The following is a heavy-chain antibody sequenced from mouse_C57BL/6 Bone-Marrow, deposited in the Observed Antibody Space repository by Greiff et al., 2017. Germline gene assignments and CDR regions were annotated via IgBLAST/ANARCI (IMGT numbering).Heavy chain of an antibody. CDR1: GYAFTNYL. CDR2: INPGSGGT. CDR3: ARGCYGSRNDY. D-gene: IGHD1-1*01. V-gene: IGHV1-54*01. Sequence: QVQLKQSGAELVRPGTSVKVSCKASGYAFTNYLIEWVKQRPGQGLEWIGVINPGSGGTNYNEKFKGKATLTADKSSSTAYMQLSSLTSEDSAVYFCARGCYGSRNDYWGQGTTLTVSS. J-gene: IGHJ2*01.